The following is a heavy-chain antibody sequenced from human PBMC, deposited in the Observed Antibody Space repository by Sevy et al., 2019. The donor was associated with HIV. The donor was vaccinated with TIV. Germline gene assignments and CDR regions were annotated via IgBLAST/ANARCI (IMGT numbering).Heavy chain of an antibody. V-gene: IGHV3-23*01. J-gene: IGHJ4*02. CDR3: AREGCTKPQDY. CDR1: GFTFSKYS. CDR2: LSFGCGEI. Sequence: GGSLRHSCAASGFTFSKYSMSWVRQPPGKGLEWVSTLSFGCGEINYADSVKGRFTISRDNSKSSVYLQMNNLRPEDTAVYYCAREGCTKPQDYWGQGTLVTVSS. D-gene: IGHD2-8*01.